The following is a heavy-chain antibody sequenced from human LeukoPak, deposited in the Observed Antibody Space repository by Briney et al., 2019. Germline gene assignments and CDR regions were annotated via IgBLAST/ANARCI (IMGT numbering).Heavy chain of an antibody. CDR1: GFTFSSYA. J-gene: IGHJ4*02. CDR3: ATGSLSSGWY. Sequence: GGSLRLSCAASGFTFSSYAMTWVRQAPGKGLEWGSVISGSGGSTYYADSVKGRFTISRDNSKNTLFLQMNSLRAEDTAVYYCATGSLSSGWYWGQGTLVTVSS. CDR2: ISGSGGST. V-gene: IGHV3-23*01. D-gene: IGHD6-19*01.